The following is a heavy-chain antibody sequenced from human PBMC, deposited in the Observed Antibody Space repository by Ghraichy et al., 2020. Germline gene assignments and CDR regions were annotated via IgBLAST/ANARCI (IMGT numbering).Heavy chain of an antibody. Sequence: SETLSLTCAVSGDVIGAGGYSWSWIRQSPGKGLEWVGYTYHDGTTHLNPSLKNRVTILVDKSKTQFSLNLSSLTAADTAVYYCARGAQDYAFDFWGQGAPVTVTS. D-gene: IGHD4-17*01. J-gene: IGHJ4*02. CDR2: TYHDGTT. V-gene: IGHV4-30-2*06. CDR3: ARGAQDYAFDF. CDR1: GDVIGAGGYS.